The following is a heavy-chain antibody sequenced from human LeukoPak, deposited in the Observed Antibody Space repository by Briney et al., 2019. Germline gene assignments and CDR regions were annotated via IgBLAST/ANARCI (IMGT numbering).Heavy chain of an antibody. V-gene: IGHV4-30-4*01. CDR1: GGSISSGDYY. CDR2: IYYSGST. J-gene: IGHJ4*02. D-gene: IGHD3-10*01. CDR3: AGAVWFGEPHYFDY. Sequence: SETLSLTCTVSGGSISSGDYYWSWIRQPPGKGLEWIGYIYYSGSTYYNPSLKSRVTISVDTSKNQFSLMLSSVTAADTAVYYCAGAVWFGEPHYFDYWGQGTLVTVSS.